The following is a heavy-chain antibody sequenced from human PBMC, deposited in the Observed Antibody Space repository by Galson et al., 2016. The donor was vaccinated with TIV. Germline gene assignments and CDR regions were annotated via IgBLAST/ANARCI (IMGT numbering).Heavy chain of an antibody. J-gene: IGHJ1*01. CDR2: IYHSGNT. CDR1: GDSVNTGGHY. Sequence: TLSLTCNVSGDSVNTGGHYWTWIRQQPGKGLEWIGYIYHSGNTYSNPSLRSRLTMYIDTTKNQFSLRLTSVTAADTAMYYCATGNVFEYLQYWGQGTLVTVS. D-gene: IGHD3-3*02. CDR3: ATGNVFEYLQY. V-gene: IGHV4-31*03.